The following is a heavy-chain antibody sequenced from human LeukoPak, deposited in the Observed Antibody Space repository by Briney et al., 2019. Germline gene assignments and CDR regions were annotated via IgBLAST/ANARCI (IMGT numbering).Heavy chain of an antibody. CDR3: ATRGGKSDFDN. D-gene: IGHD3-10*01. J-gene: IGHJ4*02. CDR1: GYTFTSYG. CDR2: MIPVMGVT. V-gene: IGHV1-69*04. Sequence: GASVKVSCKASGYTFTSYGISWVRQAPGQGLEWMGKMIPVMGVTDYAQNFQGRVTFTADKSTKTGYMELKSLTSEDTAVYFCATRGGKSDFDNWGQGTLVTVSS.